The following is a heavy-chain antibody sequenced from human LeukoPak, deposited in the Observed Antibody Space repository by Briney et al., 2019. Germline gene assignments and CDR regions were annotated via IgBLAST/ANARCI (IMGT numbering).Heavy chain of an antibody. J-gene: IGHJ4*02. Sequence: SETLSLTRTVSGGTINSYYWNWIRQPPGKGLEWIGYISYSGSANYNPSLKSRITISVDTSKNQFSLRLSSVTAADTAVYYCARRHGSGRSDYWGQGTLVTVSS. CDR1: GGTINSYY. D-gene: IGHD3-10*01. CDR3: ARRHGSGRSDY. CDR2: ISYSGSA. V-gene: IGHV4-59*08.